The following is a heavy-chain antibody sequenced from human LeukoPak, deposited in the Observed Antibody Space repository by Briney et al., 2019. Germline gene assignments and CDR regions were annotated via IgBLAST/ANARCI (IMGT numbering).Heavy chain of an antibody. CDR1: GYTFPSYG. V-gene: IGHV1-18*01. CDR3: ARVERYSSGSDY. J-gene: IGHJ4*02. Sequence: ASVKVSCKPSGYTFPSYGISWVRQAPAQGLEWMGWISAYNGNTNYAQKLQGRVTMTTDTSTSTAYMELRSLRSDDTAVYYCARVERYSSGSDYWGQGTLVTVSS. CDR2: ISAYNGNT. D-gene: IGHD6-19*01.